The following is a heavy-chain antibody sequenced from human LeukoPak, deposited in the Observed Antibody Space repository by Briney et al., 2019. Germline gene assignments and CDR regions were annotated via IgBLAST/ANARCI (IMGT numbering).Heavy chain of an antibody. D-gene: IGHD2-15*01. V-gene: IGHV1-2*02. CDR3: ARGPDIVVVVAATPPPFDP. Sequence: GASVKVSCKASAYTFTGYYMHWVRQAPGQGLEWMGWINPNSGGTNYAQKFQGRVTMTRDTSISTAYMELSRLRSGDTAVYYCARGPDIVVVVAATPPPFDPWGQGTLVTVSS. J-gene: IGHJ5*02. CDR2: INPNSGGT. CDR1: AYTFTGYY.